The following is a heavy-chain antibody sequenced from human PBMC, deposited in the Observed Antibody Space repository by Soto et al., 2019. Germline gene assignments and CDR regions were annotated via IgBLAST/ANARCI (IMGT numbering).Heavy chain of an antibody. J-gene: IGHJ6*02. V-gene: IGHV1-18*01. CDR3: ARGGPTSADYYYGMDV. D-gene: IGHD3-10*01. CDR1: GYTFRNDG. Sequence: QVQLVQSGAEVRRPGASVKVSCKASGYTFRNDGINWVRQAPGQGLEGMGWISAYNGNTEYAQNFQGRVTMTTDTSTSTAYMELRSLRSDDTAVYSCARGGPTSADYYYGMDVWGLGTTVTVSS. CDR2: ISAYNGNT.